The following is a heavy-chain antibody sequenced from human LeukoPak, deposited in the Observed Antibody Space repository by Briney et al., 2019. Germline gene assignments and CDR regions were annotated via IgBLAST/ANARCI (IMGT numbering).Heavy chain of an antibody. Sequence: SQTLSLTCTVSGGSISSGGYYWSWIRQHPGKGLEWIGYIYYSGSTYYNPSLKSRVIISVDTSKNQFSLKLSSVTAADTAVYYCARHQGRYNWNDDYYYYYGMDVWGQGTTVTVSS. CDR3: ARHQGRYNWNDDYYYYYGMDV. J-gene: IGHJ6*02. CDR2: IYYSGST. D-gene: IGHD1-1*01. CDR1: GGSISSGGYY. V-gene: IGHV4-31*03.